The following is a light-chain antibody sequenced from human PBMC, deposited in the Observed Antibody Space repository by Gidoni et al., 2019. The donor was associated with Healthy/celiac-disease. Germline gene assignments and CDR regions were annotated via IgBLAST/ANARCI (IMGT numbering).Light chain of an antibody. Sequence: QSVLTQPPSASGTPGQRVTISCSGSSSNIGSNTVNWYQQLPGTAPKLLIYSNTQRPPGVPDRFSGSKSGTSASLAISGLQSEDEADYYCAAWDDSLNAVVFGGGTKLTVL. CDR1: SSNIGSNT. V-gene: IGLV1-44*01. CDR3: AAWDDSLNAVV. CDR2: SNT. J-gene: IGLJ2*01.